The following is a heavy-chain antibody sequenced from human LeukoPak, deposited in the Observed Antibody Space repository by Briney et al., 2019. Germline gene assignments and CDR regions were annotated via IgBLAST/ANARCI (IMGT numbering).Heavy chain of an antibody. D-gene: IGHD3-3*01. J-gene: IGHJ4*02. Sequence: GGSLRLSCAASGFTFSSYGMHWVRQAPGKGLEWVAVISYDGSNKYYADSVKGRFTISRDNSKNTLYLQMNSLRAEDTAVYYCAKDLELGGGWGSVPGYWGQGTLVTVSS. CDR2: ISYDGSNK. V-gene: IGHV3-30*18. CDR1: GFTFSSYG. CDR3: AKDLELGGGWGSVPGY.